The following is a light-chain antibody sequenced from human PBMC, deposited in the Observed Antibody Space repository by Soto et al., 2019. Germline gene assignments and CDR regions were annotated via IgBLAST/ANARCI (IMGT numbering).Light chain of an antibody. J-gene: IGKJ1*01. CDR3: QQYYSTPPT. CDR1: QSVLYSSNSKNY. Sequence: DIVMTRSPDSLAVSLGERATINCKSSQSVLYSSNSKNYLAWYQQKPGQPPKLLIYWASTRESGVPDRFSGSGSGTDFTLTISSLQAEDVAVYYCQQYYSTPPTFGQGTKVEIK. CDR2: WAS. V-gene: IGKV4-1*01.